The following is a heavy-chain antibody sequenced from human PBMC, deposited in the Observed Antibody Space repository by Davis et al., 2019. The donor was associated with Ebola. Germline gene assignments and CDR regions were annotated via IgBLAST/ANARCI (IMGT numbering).Heavy chain of an antibody. CDR2: INPITGGT. D-gene: IGHD3-22*01. CDR1: GYGFTSYY. J-gene: IGHJ3*02. CDR3: AREGGRYYDSSGYVFDI. V-gene: IGHV1-46*01. Sequence: ASVKVSCEASGYGFTSYYMHWVRQAPGQGLEWMGIINPITGGTSYAQNFQVRVNMTRDTSTSTVYMELSSLRSEDTAVYYCAREGGRYYDSSGYVFDIWGQGTMVKVSS.